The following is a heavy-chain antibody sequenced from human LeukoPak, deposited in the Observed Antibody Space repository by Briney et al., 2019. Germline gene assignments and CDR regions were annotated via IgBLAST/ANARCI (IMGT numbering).Heavy chain of an antibody. D-gene: IGHD6-19*01. CDR2: MNPNSGNT. CDR3: AREGTYSSGWYLFDP. Sequence: ASVKVSCKASGYTFTSYDINWVRQATGQGLEGMGWMNPNSGNTGYAQKFQGRVTMTRNTSISTAYMELSSLRSEDTAVYYCAREGTYSSGWYLFDPWGQGTLVTVSS. J-gene: IGHJ5*02. V-gene: IGHV1-8*01. CDR1: GYTFTSYD.